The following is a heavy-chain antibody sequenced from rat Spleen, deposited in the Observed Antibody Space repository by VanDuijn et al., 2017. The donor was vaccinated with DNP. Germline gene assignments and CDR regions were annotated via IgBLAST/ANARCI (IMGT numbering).Heavy chain of an antibody. V-gene: IGHV5S23*01. D-gene: IGHD5-1*01. CDR3: TTRGRTGTSDY. CDR2: IIDSGGTS. Sequence: EVQLVESGGGFVQPGRSLKLSCAASGFTFSNYAMAWVRQAPTKGLEWVASIIDSGGTSYYRDSVKGRFTISRDNAESTLYLQMDSLRSEDTATYDCTTRGRTGTSDYWGQGVMVTVSS. CDR1: GFTFSNYA. J-gene: IGHJ2*01.